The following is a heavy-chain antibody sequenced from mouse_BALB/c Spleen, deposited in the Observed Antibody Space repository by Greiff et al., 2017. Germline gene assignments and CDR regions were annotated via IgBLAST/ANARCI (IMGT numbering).Heavy chain of an antibody. D-gene: IGHD1-1*01. CDR1: GFPFTAYY. V-gene: IGHV7-3*02. CDR3: ARDSGATVFAY. J-gene: IGHJ3*01. CDR2: IRNKANGYTT. Sequence: EVMLVESGGGLVQPGGSLQTSCATSGFPFTAYYMQKIRQPPGKALEWLGFIRNKANGYTTEYSASVKGRFTISRDNSQSILYLQMNTLRAEDSATYYGARDSGATVFAYWGQGTLVTVSA.